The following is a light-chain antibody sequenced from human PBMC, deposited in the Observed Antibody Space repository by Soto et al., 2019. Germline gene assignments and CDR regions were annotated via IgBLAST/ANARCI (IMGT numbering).Light chain of an antibody. CDR3: CSYTGSSLVI. V-gene: IGLV2-23*01. J-gene: IGLJ2*01. CDR2: EAT. Sequence: QSVLTHPAAVAGSPGHSVTISCTGTHSEIGSYNLVSWYQQHPGKAPKLTSGEATERPSGVSNRFSGSKSGNTSSLRIDGRQGRDDADDYCCSYTGSSLVIFGGGTTVTAL. CDR1: HSEIGSYNL.